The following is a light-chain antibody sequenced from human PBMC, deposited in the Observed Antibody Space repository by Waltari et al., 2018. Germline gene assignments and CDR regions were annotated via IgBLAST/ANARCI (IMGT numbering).Light chain of an antibody. J-gene: IGLJ3*02. CDR1: SSDVGNYNL. CDR3: CSYAASSTWV. CDR2: EVA. V-gene: IGLV2-23*02. Sequence: QSALTQPASVSGSPGQSITISCTGTSSDVGNYNLFSGYQQHPGKAPKLMIYEVATRPSGVSNRFSGSKSGNTASLTISGLQAEDEADYYCCSYAASSTWVFGGGTKLTVL.